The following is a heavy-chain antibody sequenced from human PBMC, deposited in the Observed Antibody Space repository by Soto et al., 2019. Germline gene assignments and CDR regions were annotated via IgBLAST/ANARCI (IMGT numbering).Heavy chain of an antibody. Sequence: EVQLVESGGGLVQPGGSLRLSCAASGFTFSSYWMSWVRQAPGKGLEWVANIKQDGSEKYYVGSVKGRFTISRDNAKNSLYLQMNTLRAEDTAVYYCARFGGDYDILNGPFDYWGQGTLVTVFS. CDR2: IKQDGSEK. CDR3: ARFGGDYDILNGPFDY. D-gene: IGHD3-9*01. J-gene: IGHJ4*02. CDR1: GFTFSSYW. V-gene: IGHV3-7*05.